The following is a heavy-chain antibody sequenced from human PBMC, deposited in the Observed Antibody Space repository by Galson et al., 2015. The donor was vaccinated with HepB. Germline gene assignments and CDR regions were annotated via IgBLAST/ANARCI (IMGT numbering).Heavy chain of an antibody. CDR1: GFTFSSYA. Sequence: SLRLSCAASGFTFSSYAMHWVRQAPGKGLEYVSAISSNGGSTYYADSVKGRFTISRDNSKNTLYLRMSSLRAEDAAVYYCHLVATTIGDYWGQGTLVTVSS. J-gene: IGHJ4*02. D-gene: IGHD5-12*01. CDR2: ISSNGGST. CDR3: HLVATTIGDY. V-gene: IGHV3-64D*06.